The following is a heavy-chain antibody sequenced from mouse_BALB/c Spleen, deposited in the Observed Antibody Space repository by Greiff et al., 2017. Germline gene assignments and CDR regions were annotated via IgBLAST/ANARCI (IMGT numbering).Heavy chain of an antibody. Sequence: EVKLMESGGGLVKPGGSLKLSCAASGFTFSSYTMSWVRQTPEKRLEWVATISSGGSYTYYPDSVKGRFTISRDNAKNTLYLQMSSLKSEDTAMYYCTRDYRYDEGGNYFDYWGQGTTLTVSS. J-gene: IGHJ2*01. V-gene: IGHV5-6-4*01. CDR1: GFTFSSYT. D-gene: IGHD2-14*01. CDR2: ISSGGSYT. CDR3: TRDYRYDEGGNYFDY.